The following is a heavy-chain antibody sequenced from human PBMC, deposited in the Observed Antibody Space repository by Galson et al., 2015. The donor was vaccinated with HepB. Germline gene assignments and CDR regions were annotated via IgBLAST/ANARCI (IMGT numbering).Heavy chain of an antibody. J-gene: IGHJ4*02. Sequence: LRLSCAASGFTFNTYAMHWVRQASGKGLEWVAVISYDGSNKYCADSVKGRFTISRDNSKNTLFLQMNSLRAEDTAVYYCARDFPYFDYWGQGTLVTVSS. CDR1: GFTFNTYA. CDR3: ARDFPYFDY. CDR2: ISYDGSNK. V-gene: IGHV3-30-3*01.